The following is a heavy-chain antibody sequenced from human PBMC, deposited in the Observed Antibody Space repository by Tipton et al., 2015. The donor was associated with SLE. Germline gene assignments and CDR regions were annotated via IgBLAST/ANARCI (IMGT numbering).Heavy chain of an antibody. CDR2: LSWHSGSI. V-gene: IGHV3-9*01. J-gene: IGHJ3*02. Sequence: SLRLSCVASGFRFDDYAMHWVRQAPGKGLEWVLGLSWHSGSIGYADSVKGRFTVSRDNAKNSLYLQMNSLRAEDTALYYCARDIRMVYDAFDIWGQGTMVTVSS. CDR1: GFRFDDYA. CDR3: ARDIRMVYDAFDI. D-gene: IGHD2-8*01.